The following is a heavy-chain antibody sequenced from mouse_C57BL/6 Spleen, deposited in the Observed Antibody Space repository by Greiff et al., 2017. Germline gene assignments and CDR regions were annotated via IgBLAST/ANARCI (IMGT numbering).Heavy chain of an antibody. CDR2: IHPNSGST. J-gene: IGHJ3*01. Sequence: VQLQQPGAELVKPGASVTLSCKASGYTFTSYWMHWVKQRPGQGLEWIGMIHPNSGSTNYNEKFKSKATLTVDKSSSTAYMQLSSLTSEDSAVYYCARAYDYDGGRGFAYWGQGTLVTVAA. D-gene: IGHD2-4*01. CDR3: ARAYDYDGGRGFAY. CDR1: GYTFTSYW. V-gene: IGHV1-64*01.